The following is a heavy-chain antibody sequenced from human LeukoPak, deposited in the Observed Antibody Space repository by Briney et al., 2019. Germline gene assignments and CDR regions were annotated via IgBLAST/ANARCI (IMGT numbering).Heavy chain of an antibody. V-gene: IGHV1-18*01. CDR3: ARWGIAAAGTGGDWFDP. Sequence: ASVKVSCKASGYTFTSYGISWVRQAPGQGLEWMGWISAYNGNTNYAQKLQGRVTMTTDPSTSTAYMELRSLRSDDTAVYYCARWGIAAAGTGGDWFDPWGQGTLVTVSS. CDR2: ISAYNGNT. D-gene: IGHD6-13*01. J-gene: IGHJ5*02. CDR1: GYTFTSYG.